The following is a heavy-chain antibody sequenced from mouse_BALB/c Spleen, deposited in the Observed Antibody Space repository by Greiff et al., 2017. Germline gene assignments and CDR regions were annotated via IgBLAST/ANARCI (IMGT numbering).Heavy chain of an antibody. Sequence: EVQLQQSGPGLVKPSQSLSLTCSVTGYSITSGYYWNWIRQFPGNKLEWMGYISYDGSNNYNPSLKNRISITRDTSKNQFFLKLNSVTTEDTATYYCARVITTVVGYFDYWGQGTTLTVSS. CDR3: ARVITTVVGYFDY. J-gene: IGHJ2*01. V-gene: IGHV3-6*02. CDR1: GYSITSGYY. D-gene: IGHD1-1*01. CDR2: ISYDGSN.